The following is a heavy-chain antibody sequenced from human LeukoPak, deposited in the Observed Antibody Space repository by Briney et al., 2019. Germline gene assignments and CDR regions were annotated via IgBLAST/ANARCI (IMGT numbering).Heavy chain of an antibody. CDR2: ISGSGGST. D-gene: IGHD3-10*01. CDR3: ATAPGGFDY. V-gene: IGHV3-23*01. J-gene: IGHJ4*02. Sequence: PGGSLRLSCAASGFTFSSYAMSWVRQAPGNGLEWVSAISGSGGSTYYADSVKGRFTISRDNSKNTLYLQMNSLRAEDTAVYYRATAPGGFDYWGQGTLVTVSS. CDR1: GFTFSSYA.